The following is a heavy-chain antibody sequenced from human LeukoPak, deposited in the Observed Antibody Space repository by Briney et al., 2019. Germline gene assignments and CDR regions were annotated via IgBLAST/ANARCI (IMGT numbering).Heavy chain of an antibody. Sequence: ASVKVSRKASGYTFTGYCMHWVRQVPGQGLEWMGWIDPNSGGTRYAQKFQGRVTMTRDTSISAAYMELSRLTSDDTAVYYCARDSIAAAGLYFDYWGQGTLVTVSS. CDR1: GYTFTGYC. J-gene: IGHJ4*02. V-gene: IGHV1-2*02. CDR2: IDPNSGGT. CDR3: ARDSIAAAGLYFDY. D-gene: IGHD6-13*01.